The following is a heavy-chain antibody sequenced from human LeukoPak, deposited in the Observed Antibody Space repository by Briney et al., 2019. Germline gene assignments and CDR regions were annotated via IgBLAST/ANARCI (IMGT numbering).Heavy chain of an antibody. Sequence: SQTLSLTCAISGDSVSSYTVAWNWIRQSPSRGLEWLGRTYYRSKWYNDYAVSVQSRITINPDTSKNQFSLHLNSMTPDDSAVYYCAREPNSMATFDFWGQGTLVIVSS. J-gene: IGHJ4*02. CDR2: TYYRSKWYN. CDR1: GDSVSSYTVA. D-gene: IGHD5-12*01. V-gene: IGHV6-1*01. CDR3: AREPNSMATFDF.